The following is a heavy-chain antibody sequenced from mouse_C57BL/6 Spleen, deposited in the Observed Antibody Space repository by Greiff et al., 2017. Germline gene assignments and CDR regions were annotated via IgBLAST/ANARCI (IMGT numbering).Heavy chain of an antibody. D-gene: IGHD1-1*01. CDR2: IYPGDGAT. V-gene: IGHV1-82*01. Sequence: QVQLKESGPELVKPGASVKISCKASGYPFSSSWMPWVKQRPGKGLEWMGRIYPGDGATNYNGKFKGKATLTADKSSSTAYMQLSSLTSEDSAVYVCARSGTTVVAPYAMGYWGQGTSVTVSS. J-gene: IGHJ4*01. CDR1: GYPFSSSW. CDR3: ARSGTTVVAPYAMGY.